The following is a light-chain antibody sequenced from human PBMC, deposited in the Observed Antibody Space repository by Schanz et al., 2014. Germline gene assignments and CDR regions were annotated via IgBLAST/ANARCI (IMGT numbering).Light chain of an antibody. V-gene: IGLV7-43*01. CDR2: STT. Sequence: QTVVTQEASLTVSPGGTVTLTCASSTGPVTSGHYANWFQQKPGQAPRALIYSTTNKRTWTPARFSGSLVGDKAALTLSGVQPEDEADYYCLLYYRDTRSWVFGGGTKLTVL. CDR1: TGPVTSGHY. J-gene: IGLJ3*02. CDR3: LLYYRDTRSWV.